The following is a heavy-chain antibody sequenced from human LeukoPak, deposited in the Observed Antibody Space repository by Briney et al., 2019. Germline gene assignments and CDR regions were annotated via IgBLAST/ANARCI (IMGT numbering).Heavy chain of an antibody. Sequence: SETLSLTCTVSGGSVNSGSYYWNWIRQPPGKGLEWIGYIYYSGSTNYNPSLKSRVTISVDTSKNQFSLKLSSVTAADTAVYYCARVVPAAYYGMDVWGQGTTVTVSS. J-gene: IGHJ6*02. CDR2: IYYSGST. CDR1: GGSVNSGSYY. CDR3: ARVVPAAYYGMDV. V-gene: IGHV4-61*01. D-gene: IGHD2-2*01.